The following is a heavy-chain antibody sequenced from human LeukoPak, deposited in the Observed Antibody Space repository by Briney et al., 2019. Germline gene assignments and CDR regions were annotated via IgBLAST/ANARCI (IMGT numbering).Heavy chain of an antibody. CDR3: AKDRRDGYTADAFDI. V-gene: IGHV3-23*01. CDR2: ISGSGGST. D-gene: IGHD5-24*01. Sequence: GGSLRHSCAASGFTFSSYAMSWVRQAPGKGLEWVSAISGSGGSTFYADSVKGRFTISRDNSKNTLYLQMNSLRAEDTAVYYCAKDRRDGYTADAFDIWGQGTMVTVSS. J-gene: IGHJ3*02. CDR1: GFTFSSYA.